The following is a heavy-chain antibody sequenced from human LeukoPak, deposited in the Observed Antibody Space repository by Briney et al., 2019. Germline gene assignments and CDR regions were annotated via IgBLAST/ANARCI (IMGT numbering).Heavy chain of an antibody. D-gene: IGHD3-22*01. CDR1: GGSISSYY. CDR3: AREITVIVVVTQSAFDI. J-gene: IGHJ3*02. CDR2: IYTSGST. Sequence: PSETLSLTCTVSGGSISSYYWSWIRQPAGKGLEWIGRIYTSGSTNYNPSLKSRVTMSVDTSKNQFSLKLSSVTAADTAVYYCAREITVIVVVTQSAFDIWGQGTMVTVSS. V-gene: IGHV4-4*07.